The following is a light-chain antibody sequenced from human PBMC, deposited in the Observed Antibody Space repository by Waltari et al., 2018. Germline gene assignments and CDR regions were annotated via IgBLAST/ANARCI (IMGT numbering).Light chain of an antibody. CDR2: KAS. V-gene: IGKV1-5*03. CDR3: QQYTTYWT. Sequence: DIQVTQFPSPLSASVGDRVNISCRASQSISGWLAWYQQKPGKAPKLLIYKASTLEGGVPSRFSGSGSGTEFTLTISSLQPDDFATYYCQQYTTYWTFGQGTKVEIK. J-gene: IGKJ1*01. CDR1: QSISGW.